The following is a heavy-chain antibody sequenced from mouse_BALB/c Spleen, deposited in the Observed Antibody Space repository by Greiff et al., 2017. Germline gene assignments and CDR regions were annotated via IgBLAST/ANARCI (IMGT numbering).Heavy chain of an antibody. CDR1: GFTFSSYA. Sequence: EVQLQESGGGLVKPGGSLKLSCAASGFTFSSYAMSWVRQTPEKRLEWVASISSGGSTYYPDSVKGRFTISRDNARNILYLQMSSLRSEDTAMYYCARGEERNYYAMDYWGQGTSVTVSS. CDR2: ISSGGST. J-gene: IGHJ4*01. V-gene: IGHV5-6-5*01. CDR3: ARGEERNYYAMDY.